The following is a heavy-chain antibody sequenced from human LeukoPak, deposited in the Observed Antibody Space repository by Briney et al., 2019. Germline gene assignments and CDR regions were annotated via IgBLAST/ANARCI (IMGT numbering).Heavy chain of an antibody. V-gene: IGHV3-30*02. J-gene: IGHJ4*02. CDR3: AKDPSTVTPGGNRQDFDY. CDR2: IRCDGSNK. Sequence: PVGCLRLSCAASGFTFSSYGMHWVREAPGEGLERVSFIRCDGSNKYNADSANGRFTISRDNSKNTLYLQMNSLRAEDTAVYYCAKDPSTVTPGGNRQDFDYWGQGTLVTVSS. D-gene: IGHD4-17*01. CDR1: GFTFSSYG.